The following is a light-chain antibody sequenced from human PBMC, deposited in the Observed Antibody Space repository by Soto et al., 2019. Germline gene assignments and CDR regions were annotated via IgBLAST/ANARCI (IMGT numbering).Light chain of an antibody. CDR3: QQYNNWWT. V-gene: IGKV3D-15*01. Sequence: EIVMTQSPATLSVSPGETATLSCRASQSISIVLAWYRQKPGQPPRLLIYGASTRATGTPARFSGSGSGTEFTLTISSLQSEDFAVYYCQQYNNWWTFGQGTKVDI. CDR2: GAS. CDR1: QSISIV. J-gene: IGKJ1*01.